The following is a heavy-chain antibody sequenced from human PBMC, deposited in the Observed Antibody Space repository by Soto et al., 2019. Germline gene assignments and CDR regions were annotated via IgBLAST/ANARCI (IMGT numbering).Heavy chain of an antibody. V-gene: IGHV3-30*18. CDR1: GFTFSSYG. CDR2: ISYDGSNK. J-gene: IGHJ6*03. D-gene: IGHD4-4*01. CDR3: AKEPYSNYSYYYYYYMDV. Sequence: QAQLVESGGGVVQPGRSLRLSCAASGFTFSSYGMHWVRQAPGKGLEWVAVISYDGSNKYYADSVKGRFTISRDNSKNTLYLQMNSLRAEDTAVYYCAKEPYSNYSYYYYYYMDVWGKGTTVTVSS.